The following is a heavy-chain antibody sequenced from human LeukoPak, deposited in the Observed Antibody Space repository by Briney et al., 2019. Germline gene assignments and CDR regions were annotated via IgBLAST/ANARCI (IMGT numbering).Heavy chain of an antibody. V-gene: IGHV4-34*01. CDR1: GGSFSSHY. CDR3: ARGLRQGSAWSWGPKEKSYQYMGV. D-gene: IGHD6-19*01. Sequence: SETLSLTCGVSGGSFSSHYWTWIRQPPGKGLESIGQINPRGSTNYNPSLESRVTVSADTSRNQLSLSLTSVTAADSAVYFCARGLRQGSAWSWGPKEKSYQYMGVWGTGTTVIVSS. J-gene: IGHJ6*04. CDR2: INPRGST.